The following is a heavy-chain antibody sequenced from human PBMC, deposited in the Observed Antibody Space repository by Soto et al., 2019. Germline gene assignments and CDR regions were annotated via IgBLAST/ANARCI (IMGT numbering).Heavy chain of an antibody. CDR3: TRASYYYGSGSSRHWFDP. CDR1: GGTFSSYT. D-gene: IGHD3-10*01. CDR2: IIPILGIA. J-gene: IGHJ5*02. Sequence: SVKVSCKASGGTFSSYTISWVRQAPGQGLEWMGRIIPILGIANYAQKFQGRVTITADKSTSTAYMELSSLRSEDTAVYYCTRASYYYGSGSSRHWFDPWGQGTLVTSPQ. V-gene: IGHV1-69*02.